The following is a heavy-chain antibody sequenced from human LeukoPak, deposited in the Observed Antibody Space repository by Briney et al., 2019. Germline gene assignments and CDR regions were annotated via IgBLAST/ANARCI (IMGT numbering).Heavy chain of an antibody. Sequence: ASVKVSCKASGYTFTGYYIHWVRQAPGQGLEWMGWINPNSGGTNYAQKFQGKVTMTRDTSISTAYMELSRLRSDDTAVYYCARDSDCSSTSCPNWFDPWGQGTLVTVSS. CDR2: INPNSGGT. CDR3: ARDSDCSSTSCPNWFDP. CDR1: GYTFTGYY. V-gene: IGHV1-2*02. J-gene: IGHJ5*02. D-gene: IGHD2-2*01.